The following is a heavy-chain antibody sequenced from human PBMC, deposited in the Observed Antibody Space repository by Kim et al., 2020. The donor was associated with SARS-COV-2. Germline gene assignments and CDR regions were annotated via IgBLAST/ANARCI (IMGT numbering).Heavy chain of an antibody. CDR3: ARTPFAPYDILTGYMDY. J-gene: IGHJ4*02. CDR2: ISSSGSTI. D-gene: IGHD3-9*01. Sequence: GGSLRLSCAASGFTFSSYEMNWVRQAPGKGLEWVSYISSSGSTIYYADSVKGRFTISRDNAKNSLYLQMNSLRAEDTAVYYCARTPFAPYDILTGYMDYWGQGTLVTVSS. CDR1: GFTFSSYE. V-gene: IGHV3-48*03.